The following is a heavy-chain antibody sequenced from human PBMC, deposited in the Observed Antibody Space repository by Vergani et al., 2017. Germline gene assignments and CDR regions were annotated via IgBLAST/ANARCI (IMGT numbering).Heavy chain of an antibody. CDR2: IYYSGNT. V-gene: IGHV4-59*12. D-gene: IGHD5-18*01. CDR1: GGSFNTYY. Sequence: QVQLQESGPGLVKPSETLSLTCTVSGGSFNTYYWSWIRQPPGKGLEWIGYIYYSGNTYFNPSLKNRVSMSADTSKNQVSLKVSSVTAADTAVYYCARASVETTMRRREYYYYMDVWGEGTTVTVSS. CDR3: ARASVETTMRRREYYYYMDV. J-gene: IGHJ6*03.